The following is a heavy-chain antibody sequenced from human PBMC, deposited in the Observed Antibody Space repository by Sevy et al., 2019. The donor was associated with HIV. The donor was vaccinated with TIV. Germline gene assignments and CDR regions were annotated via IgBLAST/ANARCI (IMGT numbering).Heavy chain of an antibody. Sequence: GGSLRLSCAASEFTFSSYSMNWVRQAPGKGLEWVSYISSSSSTIYYADSVKGRFTISRDNAKNSLYLQMNSLRDEDTAVYYCARDRGTAMVSYIFDYWGQGTLVTVSS. D-gene: IGHD5-18*01. CDR3: ARDRGTAMVSYIFDY. V-gene: IGHV3-48*02. J-gene: IGHJ4*02. CDR2: ISSSSSTI. CDR1: EFTFSSYS.